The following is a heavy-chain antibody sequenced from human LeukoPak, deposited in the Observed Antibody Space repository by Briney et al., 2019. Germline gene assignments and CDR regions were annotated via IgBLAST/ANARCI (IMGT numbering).Heavy chain of an antibody. J-gene: IGHJ4*02. CDR2: INHSGST. V-gene: IGHV4-38-2*01. CDR1: GYSISSGYY. Sequence: SETLSLTCAVSGYSISSGYYWGWIRQPPGRGLEWIGEINHSGSTNYNPSLKSRVTISVDTSKSQFSLKLNSVTAADTAMYYCARGRDPYWGQGTLATVSS. CDR3: ARGRDPY. D-gene: IGHD5-24*01.